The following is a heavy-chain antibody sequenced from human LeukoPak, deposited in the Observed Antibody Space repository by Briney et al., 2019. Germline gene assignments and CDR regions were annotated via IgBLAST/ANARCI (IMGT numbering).Heavy chain of an antibody. Sequence: GGSLRLSCAASGFTFDDHGMSWVRQAPGKGLEWVSSINWNGGSTGYADSVKGRFTISGDNAKNSLYLQMNSLRAEDTAVYYCARVLRYCSGGNCYSGGLGYMDVWGKGTTVTISS. D-gene: IGHD2-15*01. CDR2: INWNGGST. J-gene: IGHJ6*03. CDR1: GFTFDDHG. CDR3: ARVLRYCSGGNCYSGGLGYMDV. V-gene: IGHV3-20*04.